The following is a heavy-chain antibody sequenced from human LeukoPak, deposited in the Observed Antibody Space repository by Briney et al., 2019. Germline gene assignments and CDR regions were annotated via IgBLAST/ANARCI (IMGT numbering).Heavy chain of an antibody. CDR3: ARAVGYCSSTSCYLPADY. J-gene: IGHJ4*02. CDR1: GFTFSTYG. D-gene: IGHD2-2*01. CDR2: ISYDGSNK. V-gene: IGHV3-30*03. Sequence: PGGSLRLSCAASGFTFSTYGMHWVRQAPGKGLEWVAVISYDGSNKYYADSVKGRFTISRDNSKNTLYLQMNSLRAEDTAVYYCARAVGYCSSTSCYLPADYWGQGTLVTVSS.